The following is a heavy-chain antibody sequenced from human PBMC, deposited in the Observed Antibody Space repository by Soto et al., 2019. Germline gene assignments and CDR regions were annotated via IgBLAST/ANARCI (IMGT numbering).Heavy chain of an antibody. CDR3: ARVLPPFDP. CDR2: INGYNGNT. CDR1: GYTFTSYG. V-gene: IGHV1-18*01. J-gene: IGHJ5*02. Sequence: QVQLVQSGAEVKKPGASVKVSCKASGYTFTSYGISWVRQAPGQGLEWRGWINGYNGNTNYAQKLQGRVTMTTDTPTSTAYLELRSLRSADTAVYYCARVLPPFDPWGQGTLVTVSS.